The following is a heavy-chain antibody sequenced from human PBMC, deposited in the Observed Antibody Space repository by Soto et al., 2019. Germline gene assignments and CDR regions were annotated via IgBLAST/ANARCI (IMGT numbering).Heavy chain of an antibody. J-gene: IGHJ4*02. Sequence: PSETLSLTCTVSGASIRSTDSYWSWIRQHPGKGPEWIGNIYHSGNTYYNPSLKSRLTISVDTSKNHFSLMVDSVTAADTAVYYCARARFQVLYGKPYFDSWGQGTLVTVSS. CDR3: ARARFQVLYGKPYFDS. CDR2: IYHSGNT. D-gene: IGHD2-2*02. V-gene: IGHV4-31*03. CDR1: GASIRSTDSY.